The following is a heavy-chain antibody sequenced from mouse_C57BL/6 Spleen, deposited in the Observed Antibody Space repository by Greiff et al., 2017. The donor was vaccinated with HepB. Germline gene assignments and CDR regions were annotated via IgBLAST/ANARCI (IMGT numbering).Heavy chain of an antibody. CDR1: GYTFTSYW. CDR3: APYYYGLAY. Sequence: QVQLQQPGAELVKPGASVKLSCKASGYTFTSYWMQWVKQRPGQGLEWIGEIDPSDSYTNYNQKFKGKATLTVDTSSSTAYMQLSSLRSEDSAVYYCAPYYYGLAYWGQGTLVTVSA. D-gene: IGHD1-1*01. J-gene: IGHJ3*01. V-gene: IGHV1-50*01. CDR2: IDPSDSYT.